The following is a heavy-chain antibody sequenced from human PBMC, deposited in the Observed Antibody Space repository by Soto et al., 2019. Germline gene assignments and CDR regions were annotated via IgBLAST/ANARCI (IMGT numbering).Heavy chain of an antibody. J-gene: IGHJ6*02. CDR3: ARDFGTWFGGIVV. CDR1: GFTFSSYS. D-gene: IGHD3-10*01. V-gene: IGHV3-48*01. Sequence: EVQLVESGGGLAQPGGSLRLSCEASGFTFSSYSMNWVRQAPGKGLEWVSHIRSSSSTYYADSVKGRFTISRDNAKNSLYLQMNSLRAEDTAVYYCARDFGTWFGGIVVWGRGTTVTVSS. CDR2: IRSSSST.